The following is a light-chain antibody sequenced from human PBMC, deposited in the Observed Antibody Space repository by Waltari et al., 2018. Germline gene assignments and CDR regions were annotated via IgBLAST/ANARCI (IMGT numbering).Light chain of an antibody. J-gene: IGKJ2*01. V-gene: IGKV4-1*01. CDR2: WAS. CDR3: QQYQSTPPEYA. CDR1: QSVLDRSKTKNY. Sequence: DIVMTQSPDFLAVSLGESATLNCQTSQSVLDRSKTKNYLAWYQQKPGQLPKLLIYWASTRESGVPDRFSGSGTGTDFTLTISSLQAEDVAVYYCQQYQSTPPEYAFGQGTKLEI.